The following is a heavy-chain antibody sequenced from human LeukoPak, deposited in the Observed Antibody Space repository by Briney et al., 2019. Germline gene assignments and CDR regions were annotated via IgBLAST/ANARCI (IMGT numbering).Heavy chain of an antibody. CDR2: IPYDGSNK. CDR3: AGGYSYGSYFDY. Sequence: PGRSLRLSCAASGFTFSSYGMHWVRQAPGKGLEWVAVIPYDGSNKYYADSVKGRFTISRDNSKNTLYLQMNSLRAEDTAVYYCAGGYSYGSYFDYWGQGTLVTVSS. V-gene: IGHV3-30*03. J-gene: IGHJ4*02. D-gene: IGHD5-18*01. CDR1: GFTFSSYG.